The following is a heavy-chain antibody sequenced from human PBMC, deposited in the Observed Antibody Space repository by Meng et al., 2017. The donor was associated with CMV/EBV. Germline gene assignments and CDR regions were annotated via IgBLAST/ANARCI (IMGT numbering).Heavy chain of an antibody. V-gene: IGHV3-7*01. Sequence: GESLKISRAASGFTFSSYWMSWVRQAPGKGLEWVANIKQDGSEKYYVDSVKGRFTISRDNAKNSLYLQMNSLRAEDTAVYYCARGDVPAPPFPYYYGMDVWGQGTTVTVSS. CDR1: GFTFSSYW. CDR3: ARGDVPAPPFPYYYGMDV. D-gene: IGHD2-2*01. J-gene: IGHJ6*02. CDR2: IKQDGSEK.